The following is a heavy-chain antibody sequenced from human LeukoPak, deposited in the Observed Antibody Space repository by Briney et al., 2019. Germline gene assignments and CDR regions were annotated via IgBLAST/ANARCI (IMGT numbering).Heavy chain of an antibody. Sequence: GGSLRLSCAASGSTVSSNYMTWVRQAPGKGLEWVSIIYLGGNTYYPDSVKGRFTISTDNSKNTLHLQMNSLRAEDTAVYYCARGARSCSSTRCYAYYFDYWGQGTLVTVSS. D-gene: IGHD2-2*01. V-gene: IGHV3-53*01. CDR1: GSTVSSNY. CDR2: IYLGGNT. J-gene: IGHJ4*02. CDR3: ARGARSCSSTRCYAYYFDY.